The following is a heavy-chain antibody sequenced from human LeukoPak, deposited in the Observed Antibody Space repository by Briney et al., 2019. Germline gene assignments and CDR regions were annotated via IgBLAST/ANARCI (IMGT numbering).Heavy chain of an antibody. CDR1: GYSISSGYY. CDR2: IYHSGST. J-gene: IGHJ5*02. CDR3: AGGDVSGNPNWFDP. V-gene: IGHV4-38-2*02. D-gene: IGHD3-16*01. Sequence: SETLSLTCTVSGYSISSGYYWGWIRQPPGKGLEWIGSIYHSGSTYYNPSLKSRVTISVDTSKNQFSLKLSSVTAADTAVYYCAGGDVSGNPNWFDPWGQGTLVTVSS.